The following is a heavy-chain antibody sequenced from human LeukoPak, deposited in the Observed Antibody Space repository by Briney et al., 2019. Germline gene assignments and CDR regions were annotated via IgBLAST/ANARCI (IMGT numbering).Heavy chain of an antibody. J-gene: IGHJ4*02. CDR1: GGSISSGGYS. V-gene: IGHV4-30-2*01. Sequence: PSETLSLTCAVSGGSISSGGYSWSWIRQPPGKGLEWIGYIYHTGSTYYNPSLKSRVTISVDKSKNQFSLKLSSVTAADTAVYYCARVGRNGGTFFDYWGQGSLVTVSS. CDR2: IYHTGST. CDR3: ARVGRNGGTFFDY. D-gene: IGHD4-23*01.